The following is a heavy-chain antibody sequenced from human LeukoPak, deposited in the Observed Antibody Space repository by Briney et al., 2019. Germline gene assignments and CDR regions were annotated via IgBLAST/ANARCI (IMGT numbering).Heavy chain of an antibody. V-gene: IGHV4-59*01. CDR1: GGSISTYY. J-gene: IGHJ3*02. CDR2: IYHSGGT. D-gene: IGHD3-22*01. Sequence: PSETLSLTCTVSGGSISTYYWNWIRQPPGKGLEWIGYIYHSGGTNYNPSLKSRVTISVDTSKNQFSLKLSSVTAADTAVYYCARDSEGYYDSSGYFTNDAFDIWGQGTMVTVSS. CDR3: ARDSEGYYDSSGYFTNDAFDI.